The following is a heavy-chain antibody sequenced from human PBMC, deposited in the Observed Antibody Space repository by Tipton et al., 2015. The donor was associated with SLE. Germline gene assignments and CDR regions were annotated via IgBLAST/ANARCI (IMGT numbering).Heavy chain of an antibody. CDR1: GFSFSNYG. CDR2: IRFDTNNK. J-gene: IGHJ6*02. D-gene: IGHD3-22*01. CDR3: AKDGDYLDRSGYYTWFYGMDV. V-gene: IGHV3-30*02. Sequence: SLRLSCAASGFSFSNYGMHWVRQAPGKGLEWVAFIRFDTNNKYYTDSVRGRFTISRDNSKNTLYLQMNSLRTEDTAVYYCAKDGDYLDRSGYYTWFYGMDVWGQGTTVTVSS.